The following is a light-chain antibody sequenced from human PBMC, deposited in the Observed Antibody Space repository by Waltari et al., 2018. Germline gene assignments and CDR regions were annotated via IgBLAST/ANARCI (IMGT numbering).Light chain of an antibody. CDR1: QTVSSN. J-gene: IGKJ1*01. CDR3: QQYNTWPPWT. CDR2: GAS. Sequence: ETVMTQSPATLSVSQGESATPSCRTSQTVSSNLAWYQQKPGQAPRLLIYGASIRATGVPARFSGSGSGTQFTLTIHSLQSEDFAIYYCQQYNTWPPWTFGQGTKVDIK. V-gene: IGKV3-15*01.